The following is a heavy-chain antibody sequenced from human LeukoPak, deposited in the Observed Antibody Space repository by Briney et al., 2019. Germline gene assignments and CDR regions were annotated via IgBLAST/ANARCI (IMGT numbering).Heavy chain of an antibody. CDR2: INPNSGGT. CDR3: ARGGTCSSTSCYGDFFDY. D-gene: IGHD2-2*01. J-gene: IGHJ4*02. CDR1: GYTFTGYY. Sequence: ASVKLSCKASGYTFTGYYMHWVRQSPGQGLESMGWINPNSGGTNYAQKFQGRVTMTRDKSISTAYMELSRLRSDDTAVYYCARGGTCSSTSCYGDFFDYWGQGTLVTVSS. V-gene: IGHV1-2*02.